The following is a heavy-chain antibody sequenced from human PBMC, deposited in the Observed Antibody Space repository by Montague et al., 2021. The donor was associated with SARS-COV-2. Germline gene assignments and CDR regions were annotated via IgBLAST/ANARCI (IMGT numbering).Heavy chain of an antibody. Sequence: TLSLTCSVSGASISSANDYWTWIRQPAGKGLEWIGHISTSGSSSHNPSLKSRVTIILDTSKQQFSLELTSVTAADTAVYYCARDRRGMAMAGRAYYYYMDVWGKGTPVTVSS. J-gene: IGHJ6*03. V-gene: IGHV4-61*09. CDR2: ISTSGSS. CDR1: GASISSANDY. D-gene: IGHD6-19*01. CDR3: ARDRRGMAMAGRAYYYYMDV.